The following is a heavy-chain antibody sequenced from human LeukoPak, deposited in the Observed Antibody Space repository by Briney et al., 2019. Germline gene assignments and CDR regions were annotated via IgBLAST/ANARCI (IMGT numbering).Heavy chain of an antibody. D-gene: IGHD2-15*01. CDR2: IDYSGST. J-gene: IGHJ4*02. CDR3: ARAPTYCSGGSCYVYCFDY. V-gene: IGHV4-31*11. Sequence: SQTLSLTCAVSGGSISSGGYSWSWIRQPPGKGLEWVGYIDYSGSTYYNPSLKSRVTISVDTSKNQFSLKLSSVTAADTAVYYCARAPTYCSGGSCYVYCFDYWGQGTLVTVSS. CDR1: GGSISSGGYS.